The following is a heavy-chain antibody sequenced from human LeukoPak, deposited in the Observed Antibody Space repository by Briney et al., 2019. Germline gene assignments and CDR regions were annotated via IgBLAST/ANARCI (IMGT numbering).Heavy chain of an antibody. CDR1: GFAFSIFR. D-gene: IGHD2-21*01. CDR2: ISGNSADI. V-gene: IGHV3-21*01. CDR3: ARLDWRGY. J-gene: IGHJ4*02. Sequence: GGSLRLSCGASGFAFSIFRMSSVRQAPGRGLEWVSSISGNSADINNADSLKGRFTISRDNAKNSLYLQLNSLTVEDTAVYYCARLDWRGYWGQGTLVTVSS.